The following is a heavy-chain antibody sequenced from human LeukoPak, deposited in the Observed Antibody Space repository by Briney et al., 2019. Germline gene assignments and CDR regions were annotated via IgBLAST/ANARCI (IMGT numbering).Heavy chain of an antibody. V-gene: IGHV1-2*02. J-gene: IGHJ4*02. CDR2: INPNSGGT. Sequence: GASVKVSCKTSGYTFTVYYMHWVRQAPGQGLEWMGWINPNSGGTNYAQKFQGRVTMTRDTSISTAFMELSRLRSDDTAVYYCARNTATDLYYFDYWGQGTLVTVSS. D-gene: IGHD5-18*01. CDR1: GYTFTVYY. CDR3: ARNTATDLYYFDY.